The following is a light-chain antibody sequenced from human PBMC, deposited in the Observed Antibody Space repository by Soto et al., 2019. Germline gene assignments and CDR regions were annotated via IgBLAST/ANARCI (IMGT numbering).Light chain of an antibody. CDR3: SSYAGSTNSRV. V-gene: IGLV2-8*01. Sequence: QSVLTQPASVSGSPGQSITISCTGTSSDVGGYDYVSWYQQHPGKAPKLLIYEVSKRPSGVPDRFSGSKSGNTASLTVSGIQAEDEADYYCSSYAGSTNSRVFGTGTKVTV. J-gene: IGLJ1*01. CDR1: SSDVGGYDY. CDR2: EVS.